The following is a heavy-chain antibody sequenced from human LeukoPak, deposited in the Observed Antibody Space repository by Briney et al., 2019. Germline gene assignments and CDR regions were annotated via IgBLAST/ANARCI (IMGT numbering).Heavy chain of an antibody. J-gene: IGHJ6*03. D-gene: IGHD6-19*01. V-gene: IGHV4-59*01. Sequence: PSETLSLTCTVSGGSISSYYWSWIRQPPGKGLEWIGYIYYSGSTNYNPSLKSRATISVDTSKNQFSLKLSSVTAADTAVYYCARDLVAVAENYYYMDVWGKGTTVTVSS. CDR3: ARDLVAVAENYYYMDV. CDR1: GGSISSYY. CDR2: IYYSGST.